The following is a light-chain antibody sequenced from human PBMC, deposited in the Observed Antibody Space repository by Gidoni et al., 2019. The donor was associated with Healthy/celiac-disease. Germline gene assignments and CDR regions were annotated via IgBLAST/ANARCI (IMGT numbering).Light chain of an antibody. CDR1: QSVSSSY. V-gene: IGKV3-20*01. J-gene: IGKJ4*01. CDR2: GAT. CDR3: QQYGSSPLT. Sequence: EIVLTHSPGTLSLSPGERATLSCRASQSVSSSYLAWYQQKPGQAPRLLIYGATSRAPGIPDRFSSSGSRKDFTLTISRLEPEDVAVYYCQQYGSSPLTFGGGTKVEIK.